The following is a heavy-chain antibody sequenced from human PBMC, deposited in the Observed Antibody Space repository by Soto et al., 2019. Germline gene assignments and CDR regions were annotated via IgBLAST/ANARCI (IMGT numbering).Heavy chain of an antibody. CDR3: SRDAWGGP. V-gene: IGHV3-11*01. D-gene: IGHD3-10*01. CDR2: INSDGTTT. CDR1: GFNFNDYY. J-gene: IGHJ5*02. Sequence: QVQLVQSGGGLVKPGGSLRLSCEASGFNFNDYYMSWIRQAPGKGLEWVSDINSDGTTTHYADSVKGRFTISRDNAKNSLYLQMGSRRVDDTAVYYCSRDAWGGPSGQGTLVTVSS.